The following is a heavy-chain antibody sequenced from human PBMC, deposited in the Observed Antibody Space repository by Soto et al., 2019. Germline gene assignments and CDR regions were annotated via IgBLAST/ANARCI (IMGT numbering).Heavy chain of an antibody. CDR1: GYSFTSYW. CDR2: IYPGDSDT. V-gene: IGHV5-51*01. D-gene: IGHD3-16*02. J-gene: IGHJ4*02. CDR3: VREGSTFGGVIAN. Sequence: EVQLVQSGAEVKKPGESLKISCKASGYSFTSYWMGWVRQMPGKGLEWMGIIYPGDSDTSFSPSFQGQVTISVDKSISTAYLQWSSLKASDTAIYYCVREGSTFGGVIANWGQGTLVTVSS.